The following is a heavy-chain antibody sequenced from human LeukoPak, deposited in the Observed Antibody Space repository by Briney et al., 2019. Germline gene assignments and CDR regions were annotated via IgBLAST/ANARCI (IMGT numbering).Heavy chain of an antibody. CDR1: GYTFTSYD. Sequence: GASAKVSCKASGYTFTSYDINWVRQATGQGLEWMGWMNPNSGNTGYAQKFQGRVTMTRNTSISTAYMELSSLRSEDTAVYYCARGDRNCSGGSCSATFDYWGQGTLVTVSS. V-gene: IGHV1-8*01. CDR2: MNPNSGNT. CDR3: ARGDRNCSGGSCSATFDY. J-gene: IGHJ4*02. D-gene: IGHD2-15*01.